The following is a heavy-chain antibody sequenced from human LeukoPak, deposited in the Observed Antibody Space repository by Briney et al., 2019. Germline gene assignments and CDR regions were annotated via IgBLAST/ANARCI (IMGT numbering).Heavy chain of an antibody. Sequence: GGSLRLSCAASGFTFSNYVLNWVRQAPGKGLQWVSAINYSDDRTYYADSVKGRFTISRDNSKNAVYLQMNSLRVEDTAIYYCTKGRHGGPYDAFDIWGQGTMVTVSS. J-gene: IGHJ3*02. CDR1: GFTFSNYV. V-gene: IGHV3-23*01. CDR2: INYSDDRT. CDR3: TKGRHGGPYDAFDI.